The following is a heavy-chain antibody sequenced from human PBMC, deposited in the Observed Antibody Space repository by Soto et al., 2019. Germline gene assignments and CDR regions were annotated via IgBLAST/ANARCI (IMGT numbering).Heavy chain of an antibody. D-gene: IGHD6-6*01. CDR3: ARDKCGSSSSIFGY. J-gene: IGHJ4*02. Sequence: ASVKVSCKASGYTFNGYYMHWVRQAPGQGLEWMGWINPNSGGTNYAEKFQGRVTLTRDTSISTVYMELSRLIFDDTAVYYCARDKCGSSSSIFGYWGQGTLVTVSS. CDR1: GYTFNGYY. V-gene: IGHV1-2*02. CDR2: INPNSGGT.